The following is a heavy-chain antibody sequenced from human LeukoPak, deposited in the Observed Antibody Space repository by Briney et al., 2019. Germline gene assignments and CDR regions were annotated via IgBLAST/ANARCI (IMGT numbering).Heavy chain of an antibody. CDR1: GGTFRSYA. CDR3: ARDQRGDSAYDFDY. CDR2: IIPIFGTA. V-gene: IGHV1-69*01. J-gene: IGHJ4*02. Sequence: GASVKVSCKASGGTFRSYAISWVRQAPGQGLEWMGGIIPIFGTANYAQKFQGRVTITADESTSTAYLDLSSLRSEDTAVYYCARDQRGDSAYDFDYWGQGILVTVSS. D-gene: IGHD5-12*01.